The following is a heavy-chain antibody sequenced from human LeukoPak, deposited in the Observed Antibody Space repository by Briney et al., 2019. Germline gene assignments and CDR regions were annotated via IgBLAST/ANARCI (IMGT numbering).Heavy chain of an antibody. Sequence: GGSLRLSCAASGFTFDDYGMSWVRQAPGKGLEWVSAISGSGGSTYYADSVKGRFTISRDNSKNTLYLQMNSLRAEDTAVYYCAKLLQLSAYYFDYWGQGTLVTVSS. D-gene: IGHD1-1*01. V-gene: IGHV3-23*01. J-gene: IGHJ4*02. CDR1: GFTFDDYG. CDR3: AKLLQLSAYYFDY. CDR2: ISGSGGST.